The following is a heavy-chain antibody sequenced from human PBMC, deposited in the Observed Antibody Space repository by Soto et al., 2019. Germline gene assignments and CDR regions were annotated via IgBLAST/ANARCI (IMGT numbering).Heavy chain of an antibody. Sequence: SETLSLTCTVSGGSISNYYWGWIRQPPGKGLEWIGYIHYSGSTNYNPSLRSRVTISVDTPKNQLSLKVNSMTAADTAIYYCARGGVAARKGRWFDPWGQGTLVTVS. V-gene: IGHV4-59*01. CDR3: ARGGVAARKGRWFDP. J-gene: IGHJ5*02. CDR1: GGSISNYY. CDR2: IHYSGST. D-gene: IGHD6-25*01.